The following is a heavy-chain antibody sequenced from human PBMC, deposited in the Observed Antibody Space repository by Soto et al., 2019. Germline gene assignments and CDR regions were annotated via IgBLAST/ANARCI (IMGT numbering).Heavy chain of an antibody. Sequence: ASVKVSCKASGYTFTSYGISWVRQAPGQGLEWMGWISAYNGNTNYAQKLQGRVTMTTDTSTSTAYMELRSLRSDDTAVYYCARTLGGYSGYDWVGQHWGQGTLVTVSS. CDR3: ARTLGGYSGYDWVGQH. V-gene: IGHV1-18*01. CDR1: GYTFTSYG. CDR2: ISAYNGNT. J-gene: IGHJ1*01. D-gene: IGHD5-12*01.